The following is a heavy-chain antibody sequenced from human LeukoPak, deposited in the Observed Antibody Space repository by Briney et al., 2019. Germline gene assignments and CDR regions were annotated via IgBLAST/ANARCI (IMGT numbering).Heavy chain of an antibody. CDR3: TTEGIVATIVPDY. V-gene: IGHV3-9*01. J-gene: IGHJ4*02. CDR2: ISWNSGSI. Sequence: GGSLRLSCAASGFTFDDYAMHWVRQAPGKGLEWVSGISWNSGSIGYADSVKGRFTISRDNAKNTLYLQMNSLRAEDTAVYYCTTEGIVATIVPDYWGQGTLVTVSS. D-gene: IGHD5-12*01. CDR1: GFTFDDYA.